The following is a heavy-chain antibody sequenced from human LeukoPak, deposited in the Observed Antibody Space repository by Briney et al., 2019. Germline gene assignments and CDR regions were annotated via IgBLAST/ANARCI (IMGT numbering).Heavy chain of an antibody. Sequence: ASVTVSSKASGYTFTGYYMHRVRQAPGEGLEWMGWINPNSGGTNYAQKFQGRVTMTRDTSISTAYMELSRLRSDDTAVYYCAREPYGSGSSWFDSWGQGALVTVSS. J-gene: IGHJ5*01. CDR1: GYTFTGYY. D-gene: IGHD3-10*01. V-gene: IGHV1-2*02. CDR3: AREPYGSGSSWFDS. CDR2: INPNSGGT.